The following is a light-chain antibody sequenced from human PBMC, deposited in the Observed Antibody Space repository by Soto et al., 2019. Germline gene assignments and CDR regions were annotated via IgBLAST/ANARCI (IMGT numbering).Light chain of an antibody. CDR2: AAS. V-gene: IGKV1-9*01. CDR3: QQLNSYPLT. J-gene: IGKJ4*01. Sequence: DIQLTQSPFFLSASVGDRVTITCRASQVINNYLAWYQQKPGKAPNLLIYAASTLQSGVPSRFSGSGSETEFTLTISSLQPEDFATYYCQQLNSYPLTFGGGTKVEIK. CDR1: QVINNY.